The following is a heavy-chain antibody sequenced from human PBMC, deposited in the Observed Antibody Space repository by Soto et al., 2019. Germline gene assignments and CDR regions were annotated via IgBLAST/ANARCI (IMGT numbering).Heavy chain of an antibody. J-gene: IGHJ4*01. CDR3: AEGGGYSTGDYAFER. CDR1: GSTITSNG. D-gene: IGHD5-18*01. V-gene: IGHV1-18*04. CDR2: ISTYNENM. Sequence: DSVQVSCTVSGSTITSNGIGWGRQAPGQGLAWMGWISTYNENMDTAPQLQGRLTMTTDTSTTTAYMELTNLKFDDTALYYCAEGGGYSTGDYAFERWGDGSPVTVS.